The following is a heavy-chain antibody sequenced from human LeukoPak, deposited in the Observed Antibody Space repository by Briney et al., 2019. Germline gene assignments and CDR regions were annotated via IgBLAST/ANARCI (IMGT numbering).Heavy chain of an antibody. D-gene: IGHD3/OR15-3a*01. CDR3: AREQVPVGTGIDY. J-gene: IGHJ4*02. V-gene: IGHV3-48*02. CDR2: ISSGSSTI. CDR1: GFSFNSHS. Sequence: GGSLRLSCAASGFSFNSHSMNWVRQAPGQGLEWVSYISSGSSTIYYADSVKGRFTISRDNAKNSLYLQMSSLRDEDTAVYYCAREQVPVGTGIDYWGQGTLVTVSS.